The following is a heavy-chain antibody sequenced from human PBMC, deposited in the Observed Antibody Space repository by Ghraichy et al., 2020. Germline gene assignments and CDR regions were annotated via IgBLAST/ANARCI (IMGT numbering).Heavy chain of an antibody. Sequence: GGSLRLSCAASGFTFRDYYMTWIRQAPGKGLEWVSYISDTSIYTSYADAVKGRFTISRDNAKNSLYLQLNSLRDEDTAVYFCAREIAPTGIRKRGFDCWGQGTLVTVSS. CDR2: ISDTSIYT. D-gene: IGHD6-13*01. CDR1: GFTFRDYY. V-gene: IGHV3-11*06. CDR3: AREIAPTGIRKRGFDC. J-gene: IGHJ4*02.